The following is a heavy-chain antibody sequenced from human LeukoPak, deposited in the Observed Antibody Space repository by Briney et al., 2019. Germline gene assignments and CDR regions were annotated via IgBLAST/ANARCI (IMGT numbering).Heavy chain of an antibody. CDR2: IYYSGST. J-gene: IGHJ5*02. Sequence: SETLSLTCTVSGGSISSSSYYWGRIRQPPGKGLEWIGSIYYSGSTYYNPSLKSRVTISVDTSKNQFSLKLRSVTAADTAVYYCARGPRFGELLWHWFDPWGQGTLVTVSS. D-gene: IGHD3-10*01. V-gene: IGHV4-39*07. CDR1: GGSISSSSYY. CDR3: ARGPRFGELLWHWFDP.